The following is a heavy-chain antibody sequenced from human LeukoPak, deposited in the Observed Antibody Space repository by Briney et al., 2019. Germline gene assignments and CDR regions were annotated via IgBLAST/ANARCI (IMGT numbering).Heavy chain of an antibody. D-gene: IGHD3-22*01. V-gene: IGHV3-7*01. Sequence: GGSLRLSCAASGFTFSSYWMNWARQAPGKGLEWVASINHNGNVNYYVDSVKGRFTISRDNSKNTLYLQMNSLRAEDTAVYYCARPRGSSGYYYIYWGQGTLVTVSS. CDR2: INHNGNVN. CDR3: ARPRGSSGYYYIY. J-gene: IGHJ4*02. CDR1: GFTFSSYW.